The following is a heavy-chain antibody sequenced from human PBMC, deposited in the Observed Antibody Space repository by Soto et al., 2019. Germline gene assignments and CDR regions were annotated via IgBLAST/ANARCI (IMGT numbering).Heavy chain of an antibody. J-gene: IGHJ5*02. CDR3: ASLYCSSTSCYGGGFDP. D-gene: IGHD2-2*01. Sequence: ETLSLTCTVSGGSISSYYWRWIRQPPGKGLEWIGYIYYSGSTNYNPSLKSRVTISVDTSKNQFSLKLSSVTAADTAVYYCASLYCSSTSCYGGGFDPWGQGTLVTVSS. CDR1: GGSISSYY. V-gene: IGHV4-59*01. CDR2: IYYSGST.